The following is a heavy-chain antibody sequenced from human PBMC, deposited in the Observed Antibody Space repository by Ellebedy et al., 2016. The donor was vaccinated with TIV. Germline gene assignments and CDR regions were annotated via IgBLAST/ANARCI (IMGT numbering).Heavy chain of an antibody. J-gene: IGHJ4*02. Sequence: PGGSLRLSCAASGFTFSGHAMDWVRQAPGQGLFWVSRLNGDGSSPAYADSVKGRFTISRDNSKNTLYLQMNSLRAEDTAIYYCAKDDGDGSPDYWGQGTLVTVSS. CDR2: LNGDGSSP. CDR1: GFTFSGHA. CDR3: AKDDGDGSPDY. D-gene: IGHD5-24*01. V-gene: IGHV3-74*01.